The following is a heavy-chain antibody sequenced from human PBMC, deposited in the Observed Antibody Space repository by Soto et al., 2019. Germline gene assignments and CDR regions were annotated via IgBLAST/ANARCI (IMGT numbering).Heavy chain of an antibody. CDR1: GGSISSGGYY. Sequence: QVQLQESGPGLVKPSQTLSLTCTVSGGSISSGGYYWSWIRQHPGKGLEGIGYIYYSGSTYYNPSLKSRVTISVDTSKNQFSLKLSSVTAADTAVYYCARDVRGYDFWSGYFDYWGQGTLVTVSS. V-gene: IGHV4-31*03. CDR3: ARDVRGYDFWSGYFDY. CDR2: IYYSGST. D-gene: IGHD3-3*01. J-gene: IGHJ4*02.